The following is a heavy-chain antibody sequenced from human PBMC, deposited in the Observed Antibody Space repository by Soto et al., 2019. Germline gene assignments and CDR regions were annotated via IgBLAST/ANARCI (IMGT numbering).Heavy chain of an antibody. CDR2: LSGSGGTT. CDR1: GFTFSTYA. Sequence: PGGSLRLSCSTSGFTFSTYAMNWVRQAPGKGLEWVSALSGSGGTTYYADSVRGRFTISRDNSKNTLFLQMSSLRAEDTALYYCAKQRAGYGSGSATSYFDFWGQGPLVTVSS. V-gene: IGHV3-23*01. D-gene: IGHD3-10*01. J-gene: IGHJ4*02. CDR3: AKQRAGYGSGSATSYFDF.